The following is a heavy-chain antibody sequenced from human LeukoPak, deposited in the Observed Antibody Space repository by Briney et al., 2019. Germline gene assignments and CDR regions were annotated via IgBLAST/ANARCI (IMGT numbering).Heavy chain of an antibody. CDR1: GGSISSSSYY. V-gene: IGHV4-39*01. CDR2: IYYSGST. D-gene: IGHD3-22*01. J-gene: IGHJ4*02. CDR3: ARSPAYYYDSSGYFGY. Sequence: SETLSLTCTVSGGSISSSSYYWGWIRQPPGKGLEWIGSIYYSGSTYYNPSLKSRVTISVDTSKNQFSLKLSSVTAADTAVYYCARSPAYYYDSSGYFGYWGQGTLVTVSS.